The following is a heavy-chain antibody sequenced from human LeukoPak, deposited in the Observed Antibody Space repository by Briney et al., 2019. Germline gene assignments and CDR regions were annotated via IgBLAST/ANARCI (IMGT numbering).Heavy chain of an antibody. Sequence: ASVKVSCKASGYTFTSYDINWVRQATGQGLEWMGWMNPNSGNTGYAQKFQGRVTITRNTSISTAYMELSSLRSEDTAVYYCARVVEYSSSWYRSYYYYMDVWGKGTTVTVSS. CDR1: GYTFTSYD. J-gene: IGHJ6*03. CDR2: MNPNSGNT. CDR3: ARVVEYSSSWYRSYYYYMDV. V-gene: IGHV1-8*03. D-gene: IGHD6-13*01.